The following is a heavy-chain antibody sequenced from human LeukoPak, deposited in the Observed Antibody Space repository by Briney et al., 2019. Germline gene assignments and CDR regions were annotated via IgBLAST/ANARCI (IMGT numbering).Heavy chain of an antibody. V-gene: IGHV4-31*03. Sequence: SQTLSLTCSVSGDSLNSGGYYWNWIRQYPGTGPEWIGYIQYSGSTHYNTSLKSRVTISLDTSKTQFSLKMTSLTVADTAVYYCARLAMVRGLDIWGQGTMVVVSS. CDR1: GDSLNSGGYY. J-gene: IGHJ3*02. D-gene: IGHD3-10*01. CDR2: IQYSGST. CDR3: ARLAMVRGLDI.